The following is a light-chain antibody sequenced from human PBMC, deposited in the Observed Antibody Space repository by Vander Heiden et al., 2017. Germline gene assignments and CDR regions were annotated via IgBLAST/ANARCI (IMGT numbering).Light chain of an antibody. CDR2: DAS. CDR1: QSISSY. J-gene: IGKJ4*01. V-gene: IGKV1-39*01. CDR3: QQSYSTPPLT. Sequence: DTQMTHSPSPVSASVGDRVTITCRSSQSISSYLNWYQQKPGKAPKLLIYDASSLQSGVPSRFSGSGSGTDFTLTISSLQPEDFATYYCQQSYSTPPLTFGGGTKVEIK.